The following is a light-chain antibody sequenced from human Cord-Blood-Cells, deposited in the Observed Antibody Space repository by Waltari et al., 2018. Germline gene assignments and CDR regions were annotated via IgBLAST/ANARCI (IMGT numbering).Light chain of an antibody. CDR1: RSDVGGYTY. CDR3: CSYAGSYTYV. V-gene: IGLV2-11*01. J-gene: IGLJ1*01. CDR2: DVS. Sequence: QSALTQPRSVSGSPGPSVHMYCPGTRSDVGGYTYVTWYQQHPGKAPKLMIYDVSKRPSGVPDRFSGSKSGNTASLTISGLQAEDEADYYCCSYAGSYTYVFGTGTKVTVL.